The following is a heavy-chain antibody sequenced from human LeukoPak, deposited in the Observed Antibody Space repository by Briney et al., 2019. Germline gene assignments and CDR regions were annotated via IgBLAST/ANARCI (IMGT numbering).Heavy chain of an antibody. Sequence: ASVKVSCKASGYSFSNYAINWVRQAPGKGLEWMGWINANTGNPTYALGFTGRFVLSLDTSVSTAYLQISSLKAEDTAVYYCARGDSGPTYNSNWYETDYWGQGTLVTVSS. CDR3: ARGDSGPTYNSNWYETDY. CDR2: INANTGNP. J-gene: IGHJ4*02. D-gene: IGHD6-13*01. V-gene: IGHV7-4-1*02. CDR1: GYSFSNYA.